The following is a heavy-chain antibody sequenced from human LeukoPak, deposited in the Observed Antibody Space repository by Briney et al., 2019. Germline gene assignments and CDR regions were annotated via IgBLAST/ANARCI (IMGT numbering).Heavy chain of an antibody. Sequence: PGGSLRLSCAASGFPFSTYAMSWVRQAPGKGLEWVSAISGSGGSTYYADSVKGRFTISRDNSKNTLYLQMNSLRGEDTAVYYCASYDSSGYYYVPLDYWGQGTLVTVSS. D-gene: IGHD3-22*01. J-gene: IGHJ4*02. CDR3: ASYDSSGYYYVPLDY. V-gene: IGHV3-23*01. CDR1: GFPFSTYA. CDR2: ISGSGGST.